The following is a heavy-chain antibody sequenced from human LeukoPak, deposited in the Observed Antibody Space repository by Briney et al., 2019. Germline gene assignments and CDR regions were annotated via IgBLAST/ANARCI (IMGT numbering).Heavy chain of an antibody. CDR1: GGSISSSSYY. J-gene: IGHJ5*02. V-gene: IGHV4-39*07. CDR2: IYYSGST. Sequence: PSETLSLTCTVSGGSISSSSYYWGWIRQPPGKGLEWIGSIYYSGSTYYNPSLKSRVTISVDTSKNQFSLKLSSVTAADTAVYFCARSALGELFLDPWGQGTLVTVSS. CDR3: ARSALGELFLDP. D-gene: IGHD1-26*01.